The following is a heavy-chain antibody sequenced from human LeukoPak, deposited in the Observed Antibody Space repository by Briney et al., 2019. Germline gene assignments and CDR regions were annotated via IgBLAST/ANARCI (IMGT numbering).Heavy chain of an antibody. CDR1: GYTFTGYY. J-gene: IGHJ3*02. Sequence: SVKVSCKASGYTFTGYYMHWVRQAPGQGLEWMGGIIPIFGTANYAQKFQGRVTITADESTSTAYMKLSSLRSEDTAVYYCARDRWDDYVWGSYRSSAFDIWGQGTMVTVSS. CDR3: ARDRWDDYVWGSYRSSAFDI. CDR2: IIPIFGTA. D-gene: IGHD3-16*02. V-gene: IGHV1-69*13.